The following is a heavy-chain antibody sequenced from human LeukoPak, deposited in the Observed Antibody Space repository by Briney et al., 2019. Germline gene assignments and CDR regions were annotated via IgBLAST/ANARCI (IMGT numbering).Heavy chain of an antibody. Sequence: PSETLSLTRTLSGGSISSGGYYWSWIRQHPGKGLEWIGYIYYSGSTYYNPSLKSRVTISVDTSKNQFSLKLSSVTAADTAVYYCATTLRFLEGQSFDYWGQGTLVTVSS. J-gene: IGHJ4*02. CDR2: IYYSGST. CDR1: GGSISSGGYY. D-gene: IGHD3-3*01. V-gene: IGHV4-31*03. CDR3: ATTLRFLEGQSFDY.